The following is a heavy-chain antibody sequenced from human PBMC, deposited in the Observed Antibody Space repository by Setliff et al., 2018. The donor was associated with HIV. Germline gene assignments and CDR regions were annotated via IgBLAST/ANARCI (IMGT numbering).Heavy chain of an antibody. CDR1: GGSISSHY. CDR3: ARVPRQLFKGAASYFDY. Sequence: SETLSLTCTVSGGSISSHYWSWIRQPPGKGLEWIGYIYYSGSNNYNPSLKSRVTISVITTKNQFSLRLSSVTAADTAVYYCARVPRQLFKGAASYFDYWGQGTLVTVSS. CDR2: IYYSGSN. V-gene: IGHV4-59*11. J-gene: IGHJ4*02. D-gene: IGHD2-21*01.